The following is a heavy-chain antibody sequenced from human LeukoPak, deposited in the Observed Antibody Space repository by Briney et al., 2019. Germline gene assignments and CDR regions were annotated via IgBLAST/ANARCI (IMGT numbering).Heavy chain of an antibody. Sequence: PSETLSLTCTVSGGSMSNYFWAWIRQPPGKALEWIGYIHYSESTNYNPSLKSRVTISVDTSKNQFSLKLSSVTAADTAVYYCARGGYGSGRHNKYYYMDVWGKGTTVTISS. D-gene: IGHD3-10*01. CDR3: ARGGYGSGRHNKYYYMDV. CDR2: IHYSEST. CDR1: GGSMSNYF. J-gene: IGHJ6*03. V-gene: IGHV4-59*01.